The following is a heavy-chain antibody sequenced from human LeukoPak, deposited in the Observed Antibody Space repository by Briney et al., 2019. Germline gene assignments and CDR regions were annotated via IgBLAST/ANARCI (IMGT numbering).Heavy chain of an antibody. J-gene: IGHJ4*02. CDR2: MYHTGST. CDR1: GGSITSNTYY. D-gene: IGHD6-13*01. CDR3: AMGAGSWYDY. V-gene: IGHV4-39*01. Sequence: SETLSLTCTVSGGSITSNTYYWGWMRQPPGMGPEWIGSMYHTGSTYYKPSLKSRVTISADTSKTQFSLKLSSVTVADTAVYYCAMGAGSWYDYWGRGTLVTVSS.